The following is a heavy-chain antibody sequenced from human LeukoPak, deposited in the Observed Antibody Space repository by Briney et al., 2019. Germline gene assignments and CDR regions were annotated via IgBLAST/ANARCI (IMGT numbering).Heavy chain of an antibody. D-gene: IGHD3-22*01. V-gene: IGHV3-30*02. Sequence: PGGSLRLSCAAPGFTFSSYGMHWVRQAPGKGLEWVAFIRYDGSNKYYAASVKGRFTISRDNSKNTLNLQMNSLRAEDTAVYYCAKDPTHFRVWDDYDSNVLNCWGQGTLVTVSS. J-gene: IGHJ4*02. CDR1: GFTFSSYG. CDR2: IRYDGSNK. CDR3: AKDPTHFRVWDDYDSNVLNC.